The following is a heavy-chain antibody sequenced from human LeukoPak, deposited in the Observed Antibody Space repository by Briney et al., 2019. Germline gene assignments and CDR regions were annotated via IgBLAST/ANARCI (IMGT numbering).Heavy chain of an antibody. J-gene: IGHJ4*02. D-gene: IGHD5-18*01. V-gene: IGHV4-34*01. Sequence: SETLSLTCAVYGGSFSGYYWSWIRQPPGKGLEWIGEINHSGSTNYNPSLKSRVTISVDTSKNQFSLKLSYVTAAGTAVYYCARGGDTAMVQHFDYWGQGTLVTVSS. CDR1: GGSFSGYY. CDR2: INHSGST. CDR3: ARGGDTAMVQHFDY.